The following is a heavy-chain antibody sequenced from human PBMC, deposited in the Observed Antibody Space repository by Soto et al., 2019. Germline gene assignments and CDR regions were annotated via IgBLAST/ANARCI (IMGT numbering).Heavy chain of an antibody. J-gene: IGHJ4*02. CDR2: INAGNGNT. CDR3: ARDRYGRQPHPVDY. Sequence: GASVKVSCKASGYTFTSYAMHLVRQAPGQRLEWMGWINAGNGNTKYSQRFQGRVTITRDTSASTAYMELSSLRSEDTAVYYCARDRYGRQPHPVDYWGPGTLVTVSS. D-gene: IGHD3-16*02. V-gene: IGHV1-3*01. CDR1: GYTFTSYA.